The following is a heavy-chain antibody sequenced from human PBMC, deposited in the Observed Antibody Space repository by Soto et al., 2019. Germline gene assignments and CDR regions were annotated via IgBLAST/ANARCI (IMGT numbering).Heavy chain of an antibody. J-gene: IGHJ5*02. V-gene: IGHV3-23*01. CDR1: GFTFSSYA. CDR2: ISGSGDST. CDR3: APGSSGPFPNWFDP. D-gene: IGHD3-22*01. Sequence: EVQLLESGGSLVQPGESLRLSCAGSGFTFSSYAIGWVRQAPGKGLEWVSSISGSGDSTYYADSVKGRFTISRDNSKNTLYLQMNSLRAEDTAVYYCAPGSSGPFPNWFDPWGQGTLVTVSS.